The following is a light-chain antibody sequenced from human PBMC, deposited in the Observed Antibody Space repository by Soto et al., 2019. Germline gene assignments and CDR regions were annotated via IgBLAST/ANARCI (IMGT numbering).Light chain of an antibody. J-gene: IGKJ1*01. Sequence: DIQMSQSPSTLPASVGDRVTITCRASQSISNYLAWYQQKPGKAPQLLIYDASTLESGVPSRFSGSGSGTEFALTIGGLQPDDFATYYCQQYDGDFLTFGQGTKVDI. CDR3: QQYDGDFLT. V-gene: IGKV1-5*01. CDR1: QSISNY. CDR2: DAS.